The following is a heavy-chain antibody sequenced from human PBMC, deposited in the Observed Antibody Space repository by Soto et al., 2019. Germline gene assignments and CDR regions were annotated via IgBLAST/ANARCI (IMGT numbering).Heavy chain of an antibody. CDR1: GGTLSDYG. J-gene: IGHJ3*02. CDR2: TIPVFNTA. Sequence: QVQLEQSGAEVKKPGSSVTVSCKASGGTLSDYGVAWLRQAPGQGLEWMGGTIPVFNTAKYAQKFQGRVTVTADKFTNIAYIELSSLRSEDTAFYFCARGVYGSGNYYTGPSAFDIWGQGTMVIVSS. D-gene: IGHD3-10*01. CDR3: ARGVYGSGNYYTGPSAFDI. V-gene: IGHV1-69*06.